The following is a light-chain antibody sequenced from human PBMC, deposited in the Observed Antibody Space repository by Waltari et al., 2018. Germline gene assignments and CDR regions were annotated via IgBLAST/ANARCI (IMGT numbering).Light chain of an antibody. CDR1: TSIIGTNT. J-gene: IGLJ3*02. CDR3: ATWDDSLSGRV. Sequence: QSVLTQPPSTSGTPGQRVTISCSGRTSIIGTNTVTWYQLLPGTAPKTVIFANYHRPSGVPDRFSASKSGTSASLVISGLQSEDEADYFCATWDDSLSGRVFGGGTKVTVL. CDR2: ANY. V-gene: IGLV1-44*01.